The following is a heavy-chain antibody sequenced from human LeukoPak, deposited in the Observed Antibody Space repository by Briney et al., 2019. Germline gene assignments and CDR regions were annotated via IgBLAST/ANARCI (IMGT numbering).Heavy chain of an antibody. CDR3: ARDWGTMVRGVLEAYYYYYMDV. CDR1: GYTFTGYY. J-gene: IGHJ6*03. D-gene: IGHD3-10*01. Sequence: ASVKVSCKASGYTFTGYYMHLVRQAPGQGLEWIGWINPNSGGTNYAQKFQGRVTMTRDTSISTAYMELSRLRSDDTAVYYCARDWGTMVRGVLEAYYYYYMDVWGKGTTVTISS. V-gene: IGHV1-2*02. CDR2: INPNSGGT.